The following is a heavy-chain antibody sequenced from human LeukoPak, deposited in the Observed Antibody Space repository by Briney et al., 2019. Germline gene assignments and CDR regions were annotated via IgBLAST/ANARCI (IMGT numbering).Heavy chain of an antibody. J-gene: IGHJ4*02. Sequence: SETLSLTCTVSGYSISSGYYWGWIRQPPGKGLEWIGEINHSGSTNYNPSLKSRVTISVDTSKNQFSLKLSSVTAADTAVYYCARSSGRGYSYGYVKGGYFDYWGQGTLVTVSS. D-gene: IGHD5-18*01. V-gene: IGHV4-38-2*02. CDR1: GYSISSGYY. CDR2: INHSGST. CDR3: ARSSGRGYSYGYVKGGYFDY.